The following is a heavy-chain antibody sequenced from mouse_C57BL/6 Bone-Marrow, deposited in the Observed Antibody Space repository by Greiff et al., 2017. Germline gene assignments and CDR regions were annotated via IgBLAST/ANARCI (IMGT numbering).Heavy chain of an antibody. D-gene: IGHD1-1*01. Sequence: DVKLVESGGGLVQPGGSMKLSCVASGFTFSNYWMNWVRQSPEKGLEWVAQISLKSDNYATHYAESVKGRFTISRDDSTTSVYLQMNNLRAADTGSDKCTGYSSSPAWFAYWGQGTLVTVSA. CDR2: ISLKSDNYAT. J-gene: IGHJ3*01. CDR3: TGYSSSPAWFAY. CDR1: GFTFSNYW. V-gene: IGHV6-3*01.